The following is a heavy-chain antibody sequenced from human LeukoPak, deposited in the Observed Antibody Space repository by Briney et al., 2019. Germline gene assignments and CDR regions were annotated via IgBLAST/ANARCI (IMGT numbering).Heavy chain of an antibody. CDR2: ISWNSGSI. CDR3: AKEGGRGGV. J-gene: IGHJ6*02. Sequence: GRSLRLSCAASGFTFDDYAMHWVRQAPGKGLEWVSGISWNSGSIGYADSVKGRFTISRDNAKNSLYLQMNSLRAEDTALYYCAKEGGRGGVWGQGTTVTVSS. V-gene: IGHV3-9*01. CDR1: GFTFDDYA. D-gene: IGHD5-24*01.